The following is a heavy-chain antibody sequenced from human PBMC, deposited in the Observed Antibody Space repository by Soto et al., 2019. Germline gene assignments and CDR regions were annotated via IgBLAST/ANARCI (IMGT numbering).Heavy chain of an antibody. Sequence: SPTLSLNCAISGDSVSSNSAAWNWIMQSPSRGLEWLGRTYYRSKWYNDYAVSVKSRITINPDTSKNQFSLQLNSVTPEDTAVYYCARERSIAVAHITYYGMDVWGQGTTVTVSS. V-gene: IGHV6-1*01. CDR1: GDSVSSNSAA. CDR2: TYYRSKWYN. D-gene: IGHD6-19*01. CDR3: ARERSIAVAHITYYGMDV. J-gene: IGHJ6*02.